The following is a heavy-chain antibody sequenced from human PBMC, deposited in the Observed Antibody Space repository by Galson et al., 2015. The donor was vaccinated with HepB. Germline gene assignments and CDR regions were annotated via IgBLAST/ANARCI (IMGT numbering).Heavy chain of an antibody. D-gene: IGHD4-11*01. V-gene: IGHV1-8*01. J-gene: IGHJ4*02. CDR2: MNPNSGNT. Sequence: SVKVSGKASGYTFTTYDINWVRQATGQGLELMGWMNPNSGNTGYAQKFQSRVTMTRNTSISTAYMELSSLRSEDTAVYYCARHDYSKGPFDFWGQGTLVTVSS. CDR1: GYTFTTYD. CDR3: ARHDYSKGPFDF.